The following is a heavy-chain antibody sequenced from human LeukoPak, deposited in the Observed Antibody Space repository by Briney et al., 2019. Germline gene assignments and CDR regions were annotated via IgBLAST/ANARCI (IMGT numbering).Heavy chain of an antibody. J-gene: IGHJ4*02. CDR2: IYYSGST. CDR3: ARFHTSGYYRHFDF. CDR1: GGSIRSSYYY. V-gene: IGHV4-31*03. D-gene: IGHD3-22*01. Sequence: PSETLSLTCTVSGGSIRSSYYYWGWIRQHPGKGLEWIAYIYYSGSTYYNPSLKSRVTISVDTSKNQFSLKLSSVTAADTAVYYCARFHTSGYYRHFDFWGQGTLVTVSS.